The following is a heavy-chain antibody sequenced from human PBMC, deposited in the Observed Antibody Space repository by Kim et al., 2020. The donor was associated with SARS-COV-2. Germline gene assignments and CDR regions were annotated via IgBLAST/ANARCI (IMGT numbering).Heavy chain of an antibody. CDR1: GFTFSSYS. V-gene: IGHV3-21*01. CDR3: ARPWFGELLANEYYFDY. CDR2: ISSSSSYI. J-gene: IGHJ4*02. D-gene: IGHD3-10*01. Sequence: GGSLRLSCAASGFTFSSYSMNWVRQAPGKGLEWVSSISSSSSYIYYADSVKGRFTISRDNAKNSLYLQMNSLRAEDTAVYYCARPWFGELLANEYYFDYWGQGTLVTVSS.